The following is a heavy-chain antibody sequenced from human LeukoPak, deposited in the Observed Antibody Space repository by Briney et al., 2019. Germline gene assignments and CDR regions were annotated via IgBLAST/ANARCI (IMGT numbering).Heavy chain of an antibody. CDR1: GFIFRTYA. J-gene: IGHJ4*01. V-gene: IGHV3-23*01. CDR2: VSDTGAKT. D-gene: IGHD4-23*01. CDR3: AKGGGMEFDL. Sequence: GGPLRLSCAASGFIFRTYAMRWVRQAPGKGLEWVSSVSDTGAKTYYASSVRGRFTISRDNSQKSLFLQMNSLGVEDTATYYCAKGGGMEFDLWGHGTLVTVSS.